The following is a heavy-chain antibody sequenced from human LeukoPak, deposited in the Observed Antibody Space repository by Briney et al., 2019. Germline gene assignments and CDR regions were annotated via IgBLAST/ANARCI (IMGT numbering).Heavy chain of an antibody. Sequence: ASVKVSCKASVYTFTSYYMHWVRQAPGQGLEGVGIINPSGGSTSYAQKLQGRVTMTTDTSTSTAYMELRSLRSDDTAVYYCARGSTYYYDSSGYDPDYWGQGTLVTVSS. CDR3: ARGSTYYYDSSGYDPDY. V-gene: IGHV1-46*01. CDR2: INPSGGST. D-gene: IGHD3-22*01. J-gene: IGHJ4*02. CDR1: VYTFTSYY.